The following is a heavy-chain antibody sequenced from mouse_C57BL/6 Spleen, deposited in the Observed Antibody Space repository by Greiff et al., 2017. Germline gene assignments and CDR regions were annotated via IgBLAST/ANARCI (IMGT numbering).Heavy chain of an antibody. D-gene: IGHD1-1*01. J-gene: IGHJ4*01. CDR3: AREDGSSFMDY. CDR2: IDPSDSYT. Sequence: QVHVKQPGAELVRPGTSVKLSCKASGYTFTSYWMHWVKQRPGQGLEWIGVIDPSDSYTNYNQKFKGKATLTVDTSSSTAYMQLSSLTSEDAAVXYCAREDGSSFMDYWGQGTSVTVSS. V-gene: IGHV1-59*01. CDR1: GYTFTSYW.